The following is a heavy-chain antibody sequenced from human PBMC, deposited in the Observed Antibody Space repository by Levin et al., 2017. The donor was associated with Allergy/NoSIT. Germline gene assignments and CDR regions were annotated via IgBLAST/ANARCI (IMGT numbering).Heavy chain of an antibody. D-gene: IGHD5-12*01. J-gene: IGHJ4*02. CDR3: AKERAYNDYFDC. CDR1: GFTFSDYA. CDR2: ISGSGGST. V-gene: IGHV3-23*01. Sequence: PGGSLRLSCAASGFTFSDYAMSWVRQAPGKGLEWVSEISGSGGSTHFADSAKGRFTISRDNSKNTLYLEMNSLRAEDTALYYCAKERAYNDYFDCWGQGTLVTVSS.